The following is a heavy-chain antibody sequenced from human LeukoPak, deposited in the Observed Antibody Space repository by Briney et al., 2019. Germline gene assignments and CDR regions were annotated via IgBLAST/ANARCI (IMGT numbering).Heavy chain of an antibody. D-gene: IGHD3-10*01. CDR3: ARHRYYYRSGSYYGAPYYMDV. J-gene: IGHJ6*03. CDR1: GGSISSSSYY. CDR2: IYYSGST. V-gene: IGHV4-39*01. Sequence: SSETLSLTCTVSGGSISSSSYYWGWIRQPPGKGLEWIGSIYYSGSTYYNPSLKSRVTISVDTSKNQFYLKLSSVTAADTAVYYCARHRYYYRSGSYYGAPYYMDVWGKGTTVTISS.